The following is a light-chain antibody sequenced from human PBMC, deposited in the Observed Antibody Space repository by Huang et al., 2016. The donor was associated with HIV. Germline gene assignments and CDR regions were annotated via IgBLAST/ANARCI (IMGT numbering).Light chain of an antibody. CDR2: EAS. Sequence: EVVLTQSPATLSLSPGERATRSCRASQSVSTYLAWYQQKPGQPPRLLIYEASNRATGIPARFSGSGSGTDFTLTISSLEPEDFAVYYCQQCTNWPRTFGQGTKVEIK. CDR3: QQCTNWPRT. J-gene: IGKJ1*01. V-gene: IGKV3-11*01. CDR1: QSVSTY.